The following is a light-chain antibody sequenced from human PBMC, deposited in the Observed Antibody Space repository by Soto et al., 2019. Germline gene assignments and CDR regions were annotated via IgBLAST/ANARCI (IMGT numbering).Light chain of an antibody. V-gene: IGKV1-39*01. CDR1: QSISSY. Sequence: DLQMTQSPSSLSASVGDRVTITCRASQSISSYLNWYQQKPGKAPKLVIYAASSLQSWVPSRFSGSGSGTDLTPTISSLPPEDFAAYYCQQRYSTPFTFGPGTKVDIK. CDR3: QQRYSTPFT. CDR2: AAS. J-gene: IGKJ3*01.